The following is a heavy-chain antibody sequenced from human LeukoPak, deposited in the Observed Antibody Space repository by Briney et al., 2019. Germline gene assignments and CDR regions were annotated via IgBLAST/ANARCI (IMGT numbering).Heavy chain of an antibody. CDR2: IDTTSEYI. CDR1: GFSFSSYN. Sequence: GGSLRLSCAASGFSFSSYNMNWVRQSPGKGLEWVASIDTTSEYIFYTDSLKGLFTISRDNAKNSLYLQMNNLRAEDTAVYYCAKDYAVGSIDYWGQGTLVTVSS. CDR3: AKDYAVGSIDY. V-gene: IGHV3-21*01. J-gene: IGHJ4*02. D-gene: IGHD3-16*01.